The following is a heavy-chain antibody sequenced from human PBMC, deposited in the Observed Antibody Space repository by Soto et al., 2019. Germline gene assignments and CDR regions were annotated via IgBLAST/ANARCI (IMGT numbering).Heavy chain of an antibody. CDR3: ARYRYSSGWHDWGFDP. D-gene: IGHD6-19*01. CDR1: GGSISSYY. J-gene: IGHJ5*02. V-gene: IGHV4-59*01. CDR2: IYYSGST. Sequence: QVQLQESGPGLVKPSETLSLTCTVSGGSISSYYWSWIRQPPGKGLELIGYIYYSGSTNYNPSLKSRVTISVDPYTNQFSLKLSSVTAADTAVYYCARYRYSSGWHDWGFDPWGQGTLVTVSS.